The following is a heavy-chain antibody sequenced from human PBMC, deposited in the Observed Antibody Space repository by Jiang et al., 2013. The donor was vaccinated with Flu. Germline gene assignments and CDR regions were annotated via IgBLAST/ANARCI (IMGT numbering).Heavy chain of an antibody. CDR1: GGSISSGSYY. CDR3: ACQDCSGGSCYFDY. Sequence: GPGLVKPSQTLSLTCTVSGGSISSGSYYWSWIRQPAGKGLEYIGRIYTSGSTNYNPSLKSRVTISEDTSKNQFSLKLSSVTAADTAVYYCACQDCSGGSCYFDYWGQGTLVTVSS. V-gene: IGHV4-61*02. J-gene: IGHJ4*02. D-gene: IGHD2-15*01. CDR2: IYTSGST.